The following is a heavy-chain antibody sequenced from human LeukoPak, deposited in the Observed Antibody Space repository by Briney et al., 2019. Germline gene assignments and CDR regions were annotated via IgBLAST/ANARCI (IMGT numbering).Heavy chain of an antibody. CDR2: INQDGTEK. D-gene: IGHD3-10*01. V-gene: IGHV3-7*01. CDR3: AKEGAFPIITYDS. Sequence: PGGSLRLSCAASGFTFSGFWMNWVRQAPGKGLEWVANINQDGTEKYFVDSVKGRFTISRDNAKMSVYLQMNSLRAEDTAVYYCAKEGAFPIITYDSWGQGTLVTVSS. J-gene: IGHJ5*01. CDR1: GFTFSGFW.